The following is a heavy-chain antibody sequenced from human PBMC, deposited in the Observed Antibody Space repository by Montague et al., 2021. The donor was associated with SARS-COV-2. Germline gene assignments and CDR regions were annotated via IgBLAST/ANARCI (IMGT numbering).Heavy chain of an antibody. V-gene: IGHV4-39*01. D-gene: IGHD3-22*01. CDR3: ARHGKTRIAMIVVVIGYFDY. CDR2: NYYSGST. CDR1: GGFISSSSYY. J-gene: IGHJ4*02. Sequence: SETLSLTCTVSGGFISSSSYYWGWLRQPSGKGLERIGSNYYSGSTYYXXXDKSRAIIFEATSKNQSSLKMSSVTAADTAVYYCARHGKTRIAMIVVVIGYFDYWGRGTLVTVSS.